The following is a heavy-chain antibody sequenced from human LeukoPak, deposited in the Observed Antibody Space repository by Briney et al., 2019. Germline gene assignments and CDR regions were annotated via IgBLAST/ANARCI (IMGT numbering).Heavy chain of an antibody. CDR2: IYSGGST. D-gene: IGHD2-8*01. Sequence: GGSLRLSCAASGFTFSSYAMTWVRQAPGKGLEWVSVIYSGGSTYYADSVKGRFTISRHNSKNTLYLQMNSLRAEDTAVYYCARSGVYGTLDYWGQGTLVTVSS. J-gene: IGHJ4*02. V-gene: IGHV3-53*04. CDR3: ARSGVYGTLDY. CDR1: GFTFSSYA.